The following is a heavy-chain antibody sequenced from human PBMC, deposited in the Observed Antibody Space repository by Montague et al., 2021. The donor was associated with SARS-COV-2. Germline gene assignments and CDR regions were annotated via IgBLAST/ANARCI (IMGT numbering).Heavy chain of an antibody. Sequence: SETLSLTCTVSGGSTASHYWNWIRQSPEKRPEWIGYVYYNGDTKYNPSLQSRVTISIDTSENQFSLRLNSVTAADTAVYFCARGWGFDPWGQGRLVTVSS. CDR3: ARGWGFDP. D-gene: IGHD6-19*01. V-gene: IGHV4-59*08. CDR2: VYYNGDT. J-gene: IGHJ5*02. CDR1: GGSTASHY.